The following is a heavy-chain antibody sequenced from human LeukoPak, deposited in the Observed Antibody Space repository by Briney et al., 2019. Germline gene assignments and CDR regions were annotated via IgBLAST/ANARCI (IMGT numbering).Heavy chain of an antibody. CDR2: IKSDGSNS. Sequence: GGSLRLSCAASGFTFSTYWMHWVRQAPGTGLVWVSRIKSDGSNSNYADCVKGRFTISRDNAKNTLYLQMNSLRAEDTAVYPCERLGGWISMGGDCWGQGTLVTVSS. J-gene: IGHJ4*02. CDR3: ERLGGWISMGGDC. CDR1: GFTFSTYW. D-gene: IGHD3-10*01. V-gene: IGHV3-74*01.